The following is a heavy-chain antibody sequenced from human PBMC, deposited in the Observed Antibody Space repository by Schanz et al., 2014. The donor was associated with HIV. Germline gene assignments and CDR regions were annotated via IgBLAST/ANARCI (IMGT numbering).Heavy chain of an antibody. CDR2: ISSSGSTI. J-gene: IGHJ6*02. CDR1: EFTFRNAW. D-gene: IGHD6-6*01. V-gene: IGHV3-11*01. CDR3: ARGLAARLPHYHFGMDV. Sequence: VQLVESGGGLVKPGGSLRLSCAASEFTFRNAWMNWVRQAPGKGLEWVSYISSSGSTIYYADSVKGRFTISRDNAKNSLYLQMNSLRAEDTAVYYCARGLAARLPHYHFGMDVWGQGTTVTVSS.